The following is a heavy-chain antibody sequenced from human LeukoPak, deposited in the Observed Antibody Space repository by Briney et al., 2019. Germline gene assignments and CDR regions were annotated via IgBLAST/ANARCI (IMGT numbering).Heavy chain of an antibody. Sequence: ASVKVSCKASGYTFSSYGINWVRQAPGQGLEWMGWISAYNGNTNYAQKLQGRVTMTTDTSTSTAYMELRSLRSDDTAVYYCAGDLLAYCSSTSCYTFENWFDPWGQGTLVTVSS. CDR2: ISAYNGNT. D-gene: IGHD2-2*02. J-gene: IGHJ5*02. CDR1: GYTFSSYG. V-gene: IGHV1-18*01. CDR3: AGDLLAYCSSTSCYTFENWFDP.